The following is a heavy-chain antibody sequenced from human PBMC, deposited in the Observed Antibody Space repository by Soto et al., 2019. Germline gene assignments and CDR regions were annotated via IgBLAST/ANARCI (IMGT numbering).Heavy chain of an antibody. Sequence: GGSLRLSCAASGFTFSSYGMHWVRQAPGKGLEWVAVIWYDGSNKYYADSVKGRFTISRDNSKNTLYLQMNSLRAEDTAVYYCAREGLLLGPSDSVYYYYGMDVWGQGTTVTVSS. V-gene: IGHV3-33*01. CDR1: GFTFSSYG. D-gene: IGHD2-2*01. J-gene: IGHJ6*02. CDR2: IWYDGSNK. CDR3: AREGLLLGPSDSVYYYYGMDV.